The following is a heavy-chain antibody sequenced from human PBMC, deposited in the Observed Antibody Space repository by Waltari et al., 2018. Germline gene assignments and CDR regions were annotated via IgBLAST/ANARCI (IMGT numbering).Heavy chain of an antibody. V-gene: IGHV3-23*01. J-gene: IGHJ6*02. Sequence: EVQLLESGGGLVQPGGSLRLSCAASGFTFSSYAMSWVRQAPGKGLEWVSAIGGSGGSTYYADPVNGRFTISRDNSKNTLYLQMNSLRAEDTAVYYCAKDLWKTGYSSGWYDYYYYYGMDVWGQGTTVTVSS. D-gene: IGHD6-19*01. CDR2: IGGSGGST. CDR1: GFTFSSYA. CDR3: AKDLWKTGYSSGWYDYYYYYGMDV.